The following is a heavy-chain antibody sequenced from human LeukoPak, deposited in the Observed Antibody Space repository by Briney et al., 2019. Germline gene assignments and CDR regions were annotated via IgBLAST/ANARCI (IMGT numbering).Heavy chain of an antibody. CDR2: ISSSGTTI. Sequence: PGGSLRLSCAASGFIFSDSNMHWVRQAPGTGLEWVSYISSSGTTIYYTDSVRGRFTISRDNAKNSLFLQMNSLRVEDTAVYYCSRDLGLPGVWGQGTMVTVSS. CDR1: GFIFSDSN. J-gene: IGHJ3*01. CDR3: SRDLGLPGV. V-gene: IGHV3-48*01. D-gene: IGHD3-10*01.